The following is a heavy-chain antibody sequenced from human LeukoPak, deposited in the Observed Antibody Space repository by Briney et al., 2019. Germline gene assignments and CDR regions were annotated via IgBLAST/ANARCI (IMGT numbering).Heavy chain of an antibody. V-gene: IGHV1-8*01. CDR1: GYTFTSYD. CDR3: ARGPLNDFWSGYYYYYYYGMDV. J-gene: IGHJ6*02. Sequence: ASVTVSCKASGYTFTSYDINWVRQATGQGLEWMGWMNPNSGNTGYAQKFQGRVTMTRNTSIGTAYMELSSLRSEDTAVYYCARGPLNDFWSGYYYYYYYGMDVWGQGTTVTVSS. D-gene: IGHD3-3*01. CDR2: MNPNSGNT.